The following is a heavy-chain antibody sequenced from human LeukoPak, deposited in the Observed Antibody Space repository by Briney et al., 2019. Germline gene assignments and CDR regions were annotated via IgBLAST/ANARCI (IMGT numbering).Heavy chain of an antibody. CDR1: GGSISSYY. Sequence: PSETLSLTCTVSGGSISSYYWSWIRQPPGKGLEWIGYIYYSGSTNYNPSLKSRVTISVDTSKNQFSLKLSSVTAADTAVYYYAREAYEPGMDVWGQGTTVTVSS. J-gene: IGHJ6*02. CDR3: AREAYEPGMDV. CDR2: IYYSGST. V-gene: IGHV4-59*01. D-gene: IGHD1-14*01.